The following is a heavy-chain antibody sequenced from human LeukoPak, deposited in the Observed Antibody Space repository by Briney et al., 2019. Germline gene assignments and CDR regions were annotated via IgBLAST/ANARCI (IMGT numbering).Heavy chain of an antibody. CDR1: GGSISSYY. CDR2: IYYSGST. D-gene: IGHD6-19*01. Sequence: SETLSLTCTVSGGSISSYYWSWIRQPPGKGLEWIGYIYYSGSTNYNPSLKSRVTISVDTSKNQFSLKLSSVTAADTAVYYCASDSSGWPYYFDYWGQGTLVTVSS. CDR3: ASDSSGWPYYFDY. J-gene: IGHJ4*02. V-gene: IGHV4-59*08.